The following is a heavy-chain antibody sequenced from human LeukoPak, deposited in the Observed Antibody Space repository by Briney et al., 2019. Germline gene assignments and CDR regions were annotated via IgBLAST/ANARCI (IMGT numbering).Heavy chain of an antibody. D-gene: IGHD6-19*01. CDR2: IYYSGST. V-gene: IGHV4-59*08. CDR3: ARHRFTYAVAGRDAFDI. J-gene: IGHJ3*02. CDR1: GGSISSYY. Sequence: KPSETLSLTCSVSGGSISSYYWSWIRQPPGKGLEWIGYIYYSGSTNYNPSLKSRVTLSVDTSKNQFSLKLSSVTAADTAVYYCARHRFTYAVAGRDAFDIWGQGTMVTVSS.